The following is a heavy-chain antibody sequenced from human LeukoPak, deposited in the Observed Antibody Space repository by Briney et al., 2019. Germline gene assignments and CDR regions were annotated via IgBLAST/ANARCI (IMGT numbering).Heavy chain of an antibody. CDR2: INAGNGNT. J-gene: IGHJ4*02. CDR3: ARGGGGYDPYFDY. CDR1: GYTFTSYA. Sequence: ASVKVSCKASGYTFTSYAMHWVRQAPGQRLEWMGWINAGNGNTKYSQKFQGRVTITRDTSASTAYMELSSLRSEDTAVYYCARGGGGYDPYFDYWGQGTLVTVSS. V-gene: IGHV1-3*01. D-gene: IGHD5-12*01.